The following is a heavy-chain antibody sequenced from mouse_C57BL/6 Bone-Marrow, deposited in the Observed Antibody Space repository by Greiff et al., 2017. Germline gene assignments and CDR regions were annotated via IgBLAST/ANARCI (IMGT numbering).Heavy chain of an antibody. V-gene: IGHV3-6*01. Sequence: LQESGPGLVKPSQSLSLTCSVTGYSITSGYYWNWIRQFPGNKLEWMGYISYDGSNDYNPSLNNRISITRDTSKYQFFLKLNSVTTADTASYYCAREDSNPFAYWGQGTLVTVSA. J-gene: IGHJ3*01. CDR2: ISYDGSN. CDR3: AREDSNPFAY. D-gene: IGHD2-5*01. CDR1: GYSITSGYY.